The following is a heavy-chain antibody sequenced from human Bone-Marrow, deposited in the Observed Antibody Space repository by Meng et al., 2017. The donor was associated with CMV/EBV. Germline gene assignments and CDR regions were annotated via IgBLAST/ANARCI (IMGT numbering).Heavy chain of an antibody. V-gene: IGHV1-2*02. CDR1: GYTFTGYY. CDR3: ARGEEIQLWFPTVDY. J-gene: IGHJ4*02. CDR2: INPNSGGT. D-gene: IGHD5-18*01. Sequence: ASVKVSCKASGYTFTGYYMHWVRQAPGQGLEWMGWINPNSGGTNYAQKFQGRVTMTRDTSISTAYMELSRLRSDDTAVYYCARGEEIQLWFPTVDYWCQGALVTVSS.